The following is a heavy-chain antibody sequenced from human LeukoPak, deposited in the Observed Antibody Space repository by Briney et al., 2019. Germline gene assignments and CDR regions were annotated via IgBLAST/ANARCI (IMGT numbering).Heavy chain of an antibody. V-gene: IGHV4-59*01. CDR3: ARGRGVGATSSYY. D-gene: IGHD1-26*01. CDR2: IYYSGST. Sequence: TSETLSLTCTVSGGSISSYYWSWIRQPPGKGLEWIGYIYYSGSTNYNPSLKSRVTISVDTSKNQFSLKLSSVTAADTAVYYCARGRGVGATSSYYWGQRTLVTVSS. J-gene: IGHJ4*02. CDR1: GGSISSYY.